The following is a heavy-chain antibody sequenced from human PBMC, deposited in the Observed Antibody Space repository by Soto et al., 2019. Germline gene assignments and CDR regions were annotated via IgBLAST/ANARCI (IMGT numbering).Heavy chain of an antibody. V-gene: IGHV1-2*04. Sequence: GASVKVSCKASGYTFTGYYMHWVRQSPGQGLEWMGWINPNSGGTNYAQKFQGWVTMTRDTSISTAYMELSRLRSDDTAVYYCARRATLHAFDIWGQGTMVTVSS. J-gene: IGHJ3*02. D-gene: IGHD5-12*01. CDR3: ARRATLHAFDI. CDR2: INPNSGGT. CDR1: GYTFTGYY.